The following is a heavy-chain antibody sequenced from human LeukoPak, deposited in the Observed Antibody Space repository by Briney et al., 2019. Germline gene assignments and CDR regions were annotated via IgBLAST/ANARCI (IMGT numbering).Heavy chain of an antibody. CDR2: INWNGANT. D-gene: IGHD3-10*01. Sequence: PGGSLRLSCAASGFTFDDYGMSWVRQAPGKGLEWVSGINWNGANTGYADSVEGRFTISRDNAKNSLFLQMNSLRAEDAALYYCARVAYYGSGSGYYFDYWGQGTLVTVSS. J-gene: IGHJ4*02. V-gene: IGHV3-20*04. CDR3: ARVAYYGSGSGYYFDY. CDR1: GFTFDDYG.